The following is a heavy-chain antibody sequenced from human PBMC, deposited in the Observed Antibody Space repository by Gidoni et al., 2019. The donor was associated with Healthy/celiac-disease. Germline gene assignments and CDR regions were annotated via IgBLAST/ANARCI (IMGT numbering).Heavy chain of an antibody. Sequence: QVQLVQSGAEVKKPGSSVKVSCKASGGTFSSYAISWVRQAPGQGLEWMGGIIPIFGTANDAQKFQGRVTITADETTSTAYMELSSLRSGDTAVYYCANVVVSAMPSNNWFDPWGQGTLVTVSS. CDR1: GGTFSSYA. CDR2: IIPIFGTA. CDR3: ANVVVSAMPSNNWFDP. D-gene: IGHD2-21*01. V-gene: IGHV1-69*01. J-gene: IGHJ5*02.